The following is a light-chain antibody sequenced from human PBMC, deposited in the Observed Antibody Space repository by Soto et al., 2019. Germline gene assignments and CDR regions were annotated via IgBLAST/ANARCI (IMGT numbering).Light chain of an antibody. Sequence: QSALTQPASVSGSPGQSITISCTGTSSDIGGYNYVSWYQQHPGKAPKLMIYDVSNRPSGVSNRFSGSKSGNTASLTISGLQAEDEADYYCNSYTRSNTRVFGTGNKLTVL. CDR2: DVS. CDR1: SSDIGGYNY. CDR3: NSYTRSNTRV. J-gene: IGLJ1*01. V-gene: IGLV2-14*01.